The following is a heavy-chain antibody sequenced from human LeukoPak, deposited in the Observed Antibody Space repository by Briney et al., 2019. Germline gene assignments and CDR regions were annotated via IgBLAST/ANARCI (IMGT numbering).Heavy chain of an antibody. V-gene: IGHV4-4*07. CDR3: ARSYYYDSSGYFDY. J-gene: IGHJ4*02. CDR1: GGPISSYY. Sequence: SETLSLTCTVSGGPISSYYWSWIRQPAGKGLEWIGRIYTSGSTNYNPSLKSRVTMSVDTSKNQFSLKLSSVTAADTAVYYCARSYYYDSSGYFDYWGQGTLVTVSS. CDR2: IYTSGST. D-gene: IGHD3-22*01.